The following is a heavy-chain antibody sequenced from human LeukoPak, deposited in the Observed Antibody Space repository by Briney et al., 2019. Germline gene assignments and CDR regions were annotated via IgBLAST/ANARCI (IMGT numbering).Heavy chain of an antibody. D-gene: IGHD4-17*01. CDR2: IYYSGST. CDR1: GGSFSGYY. J-gene: IGHJ3*02. CDR3: ASFTTVAKFPAYAFDI. Sequence: SETLSLTCAVYGGSFSGYYWSWIRQPPGKGLEWIGYIYYSGSTNYNPSLKSRVTISVDTSKNQFSLKLSSVTAADTAVYYCASFTTVAKFPAYAFDIWGQGTMVTVSS. V-gene: IGHV4-59*01.